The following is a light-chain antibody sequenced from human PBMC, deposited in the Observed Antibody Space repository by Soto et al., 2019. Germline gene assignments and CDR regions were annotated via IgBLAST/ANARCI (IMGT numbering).Light chain of an antibody. Sequence: DIQMTQSPSSLSRSVGGRGTIPVQASQDINNYLNWYQQKPGKAHNLIFYDASSLQSGVPSRFSGSGSGTDFTLTISSLQPEDFATYYCQQSYSTPTITFGQGTRLEIK. V-gene: IGKV1-39*01. J-gene: IGKJ5*01. CDR2: DAS. CDR3: QQSYSTPTIT. CDR1: QDINNY.